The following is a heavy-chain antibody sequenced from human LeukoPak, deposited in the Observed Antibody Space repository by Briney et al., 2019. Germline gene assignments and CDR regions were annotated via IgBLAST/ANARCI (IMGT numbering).Heavy chain of an antibody. J-gene: IGHJ3*02. V-gene: IGHV4-59*08. Sequence: SETLSLTCTVSGGSVSNSYWSWIRQPPGRGLEWIGDVSYSGTTHDNPSLKSRVIMSVDTSKNHFSLQLSSVTAADTAVYFCARLGYYDILTGYQHDAFDIWGLGTAVTVSS. D-gene: IGHD3-9*01. CDR3: ARLGYYDILTGYQHDAFDI. CDR2: VSYSGTT. CDR1: GGSVSNSY.